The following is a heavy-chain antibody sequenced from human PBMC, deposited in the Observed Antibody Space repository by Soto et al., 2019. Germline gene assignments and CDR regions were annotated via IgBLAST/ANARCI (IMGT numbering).Heavy chain of an antibody. V-gene: IGHV1-2*04. CDR2: INPNSGGT. CDR3: AREGSSSDPLYYYYGMDV. CDR1: GYTFTGYY. Sequence: ASVKVSCKASGYTFTGYYMHWVRQAPGQGLEWMGWINPNSGGTNYAQKFQGWVTMTRDTSISTAYMELSRLRSDDTAVYYRAREGSSSDPLYYYYGMDVWGQGTTVTVSS. J-gene: IGHJ6*02. D-gene: IGHD6-6*01.